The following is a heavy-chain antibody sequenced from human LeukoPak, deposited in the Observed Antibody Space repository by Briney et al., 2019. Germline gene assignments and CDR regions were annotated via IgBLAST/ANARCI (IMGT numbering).Heavy chain of an antibody. CDR1: GFTFSSYA. Sequence: GGSLRLSCAASGFTFSSYAMSWVRQAPGKGLEWVSAISGSGGSTYYADSVKGRFAISRDNSKNTVYLQMNSLRAEDTAVYYCAKRGDCSGTCTYDYWGQGTLVTVSS. CDR2: ISGSGGST. D-gene: IGHD2-2*01. CDR3: AKRGDCSGTCTYDY. J-gene: IGHJ4*02. V-gene: IGHV3-23*01.